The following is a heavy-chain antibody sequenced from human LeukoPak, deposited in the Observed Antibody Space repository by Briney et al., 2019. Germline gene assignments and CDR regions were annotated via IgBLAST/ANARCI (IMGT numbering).Heavy chain of an antibody. CDR1: GGSISSSSYY. Sequence: ASETLSLTCTVSGGSISSSSYYWGWIRQPPGKGLEWIGSIYYSGSTYYNPSLKSRVTISVDTSKNQFSLKLSSVTAADTAVYYCAIYFWSGYFPENAFDIWGQGTMVTVSS. V-gene: IGHV4-39*01. CDR2: IYYSGST. CDR3: AIYFWSGYFPENAFDI. D-gene: IGHD3-3*01. J-gene: IGHJ3*02.